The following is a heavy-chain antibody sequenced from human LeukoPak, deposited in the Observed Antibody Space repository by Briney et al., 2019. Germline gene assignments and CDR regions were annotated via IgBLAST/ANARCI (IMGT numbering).Heavy chain of an antibody. J-gene: IGHJ4*02. D-gene: IGHD3-10*01. CDR1: GFTFSSYA. CDR2: ISGSGGST. V-gene: IGHV3-23*01. CDR3: AKDPTYYYGSGSYYDY. Sequence: GGSLRLSCAASGFTFSSYAMSWVRQAPGKGLEWVSAISGSGGSTYYADSVKGRFTTSRDNSKNTLYLQMNSLRAEDTAVYYCAKDPTYYYGSGSYYDYWGQGTLVTVSS.